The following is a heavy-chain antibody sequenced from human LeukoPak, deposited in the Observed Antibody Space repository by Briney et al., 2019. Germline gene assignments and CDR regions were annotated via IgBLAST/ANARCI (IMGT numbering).Heavy chain of an antibody. V-gene: IGHV4-59*01. Sequence: SETLSLTCTVSGGSICSYYWSWIRQPPGKGLEWIGYIYYSGSTNYNPSLKSRVTISVDTSKNQFTLKLSSVTAADTAVYYCARVVNYYGDYVLFDYWGQGTLVTVSS. D-gene: IGHD4-17*01. CDR3: ARVVNYYGDYVLFDY. J-gene: IGHJ4*02. CDR1: GGSICSYY. CDR2: IYYSGST.